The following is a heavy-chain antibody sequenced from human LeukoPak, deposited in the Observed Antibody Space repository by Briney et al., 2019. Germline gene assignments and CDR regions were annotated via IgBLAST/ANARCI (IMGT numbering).Heavy chain of an antibody. CDR1: GGSMSSSRYY. V-gene: IGHV3-23*01. CDR3: ATYRQQSNFDY. D-gene: IGHD6-13*01. CDR2: ISESGETT. Sequence: ETLSLTCTVSGGSMSSSRYYWGWIRQPPGKGLEWVSAISESGETTFFADSVKGRFTVSRDNSRNTLFLQMNNLRADDTAVYYCATYRQQSNFDYWGQGTLVTVSS. J-gene: IGHJ4*02.